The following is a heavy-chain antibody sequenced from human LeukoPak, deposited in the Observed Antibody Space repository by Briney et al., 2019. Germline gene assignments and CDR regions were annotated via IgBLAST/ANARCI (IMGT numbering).Heavy chain of an antibody. D-gene: IGHD4-23*01. J-gene: IGHJ4*02. CDR2: IYHSGST. CDR3: AGGRTTVVTHFDY. V-gene: IGHV4-4*02. Sequence: PSGTLSLTCAVSGGSISSSNWWSWVRQPPGKGLEWIGEIYHSGSTNYNPSLKSRVTISADKSKNQFSLKLSSVTAADTAVYYCAGGRTTVVTHFDYWGQGTLVTVSS. CDR1: GGSISSSNW.